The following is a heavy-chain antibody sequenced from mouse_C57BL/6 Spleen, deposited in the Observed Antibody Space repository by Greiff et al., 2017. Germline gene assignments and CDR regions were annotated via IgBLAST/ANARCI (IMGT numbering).Heavy chain of an antibody. Sequence: QVQLQQPGAELVMPGASVKLSCKASGYTFTSYWLHWVKQRLGPGLAWIGEIAPSDSYTNSTQQFKGKFTLTVDKSSSTAYMQLSRLTAEDSAVYYCAKSDYYGNSSDYWGQGTTLTVSS. CDR3: AKSDYYGNSSDY. CDR1: GYTFTSYW. D-gene: IGHD1-1*01. CDR2: IAPSDSYT. V-gene: IGHV1-69*01. J-gene: IGHJ2*01.